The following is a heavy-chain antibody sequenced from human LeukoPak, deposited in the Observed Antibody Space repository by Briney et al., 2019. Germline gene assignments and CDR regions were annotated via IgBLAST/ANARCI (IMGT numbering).Heavy chain of an antibody. CDR1: GFTFSSYE. CDR2: ISSSGTTI. CDR3: ARVYSSSWTYYFDY. V-gene: IGHV3-48*03. J-gene: IGHJ4*02. Sequence: GGSLRLSSAASGFTFSSYEMNWVRQAPGKGLEWVSYISSSGTTIFYADSVKGRFAISRDNAKKSLYLQMNSLRAEDTAVYYCARVYSSSWTYYFDYWGQGTLVTVSS. D-gene: IGHD6-13*01.